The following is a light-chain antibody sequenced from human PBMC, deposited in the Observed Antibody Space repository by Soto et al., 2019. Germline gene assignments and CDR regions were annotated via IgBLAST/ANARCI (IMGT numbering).Light chain of an antibody. CDR3: SSYAGSNIVV. CDR1: SSDVGGYKY. V-gene: IGLV2-8*01. J-gene: IGLJ2*01. CDR2: EVS. Sequence: QSVLTQPPSASGSPGQSVTISCTGTSSDVGGYKYVSWYQQHPGKAPKLMIYEVSKRPSGVPDRFSGSKSGNTASLTVSGLQAEDEADYYCSSYAGSNIVVFGGGTKVTVL.